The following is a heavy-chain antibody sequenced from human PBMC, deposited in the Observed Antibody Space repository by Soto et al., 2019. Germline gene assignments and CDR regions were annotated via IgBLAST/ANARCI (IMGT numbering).Heavy chain of an antibody. D-gene: IGHD3-22*01. V-gene: IGHV4-31*03. CDR2: IYYSGST. Sequence: QVQLQESGPGLVKPSQTLSLTCTVSGGSISSGGYYWSWIRQHPGKGLEWIGYIYYSGSTSYNPSLKSRGTISVDTSKNQFSLKLSSVTAADTAVYYCARDTYYYDSSGPPVDAFDIWGQGTMVTVSS. J-gene: IGHJ3*02. CDR3: ARDTYYYDSSGPPVDAFDI. CDR1: GGSISSGGYY.